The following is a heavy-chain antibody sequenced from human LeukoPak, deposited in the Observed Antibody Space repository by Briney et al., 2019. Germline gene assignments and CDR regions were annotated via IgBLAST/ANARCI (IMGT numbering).Heavy chain of an antibody. D-gene: IGHD6-19*01. CDR1: GFTFSSYA. V-gene: IGHV3-21*01. J-gene: IGHJ6*02. CDR3: ARATEQWLVLNYYGMDV. CDR2: ISSSSSYI. Sequence: PGGSLRLSCAASGFTFSSYAMSWVRQAPGKGLEWVSSISSSSSYISYADSVKGRFTISRDNAKNSLYLQMNSLRAEDTAVYYCARATEQWLVLNYYGMDVWGQGTPVTVSS.